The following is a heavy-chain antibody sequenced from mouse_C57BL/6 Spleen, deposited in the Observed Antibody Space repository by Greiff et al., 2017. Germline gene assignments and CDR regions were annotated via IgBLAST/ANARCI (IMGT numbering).Heavy chain of an antibody. J-gene: IGHJ4*01. D-gene: IGHD2-5*01. V-gene: IGHV5-17*01. CDR1: GFTFSDYG. CDR2: ISCGSSTN. Sequence: EVKLVESGGGLVKPGASLKLSCAASGFTFSDYGMHWVRQAPEKGLEWVAYISCGSSTNYYADTVKGRFTISRDNAKNTLFLQLTRLRSEDTAMYYCARSNYSYAMDYWGQGTSVTVSS. CDR3: ARSNYSYAMDY.